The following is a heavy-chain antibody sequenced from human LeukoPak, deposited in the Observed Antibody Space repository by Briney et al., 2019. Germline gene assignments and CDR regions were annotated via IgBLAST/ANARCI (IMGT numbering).Heavy chain of an antibody. Sequence: GGSLRLSCAASGFTFSSYSMHWVRQAPGKGLEWVAVISYDGSNKYYADSVKGRFTLSRDNSKNTLYLQMNSLRAEDTAVYYCARDGARYYGSGTAFDYWGQGTLVTVSS. CDR1: GFTFSSYS. CDR3: ARDGARYYGSGTAFDY. D-gene: IGHD3-10*01. CDR2: ISYDGSNK. V-gene: IGHV3-30*04. J-gene: IGHJ4*02.